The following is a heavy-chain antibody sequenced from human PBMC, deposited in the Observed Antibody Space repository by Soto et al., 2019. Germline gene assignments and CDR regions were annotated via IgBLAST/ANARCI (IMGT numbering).Heavy chain of an antibody. J-gene: IGHJ3*02. CDR3: AKVGLTTVTVGAFDI. CDR2: ISWNSGSI. D-gene: IGHD4-17*01. Sequence: EVQLVESGGGLVQPGRSLRLSCAASGFTFDDYAMHWVRQAPGKGLEWVSGISWNSGSIGYADSVKGRFTISRDNAKNSLYLQMNSLRAEDTALYYCAKVGLTTVTVGAFDIWGQGTMVSVSS. CDR1: GFTFDDYA. V-gene: IGHV3-9*01.